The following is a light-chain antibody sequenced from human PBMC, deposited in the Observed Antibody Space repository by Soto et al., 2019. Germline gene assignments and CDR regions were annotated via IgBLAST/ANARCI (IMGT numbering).Light chain of an antibody. CDR2: DND. J-gene: IGLJ3*02. Sequence: QSVLTQPPSVSAAPGQKVTISCSGSNPNIGDHYVSWYQQVPGTAPKLLIYDNDKRPSGIPDRFSGSSSGTSATLGITGLQTGDEADYYCGTWDSSLRTGWVFGGGTKLTVL. CDR3: GTWDSSLRTGWV. CDR1: NPNIGDHY. V-gene: IGLV1-51*01.